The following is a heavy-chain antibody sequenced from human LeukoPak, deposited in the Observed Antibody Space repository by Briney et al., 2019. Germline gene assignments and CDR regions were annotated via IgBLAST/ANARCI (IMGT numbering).Heavy chain of an antibody. Sequence: ASVKVSCKASGYTFTSYYMHWVRQAPGQGLEWMGIINPSGGSTGYAQKFQGRVTMTRDTSTSTVYMELSSLRSEGTAVYYCARAPDSSSWYSGDYFDYWGQGTLVTVSS. CDR1: GYTFTSYY. V-gene: IGHV1-46*01. J-gene: IGHJ4*02. CDR2: INPSGGST. CDR3: ARAPDSSSWYSGDYFDY. D-gene: IGHD6-13*01.